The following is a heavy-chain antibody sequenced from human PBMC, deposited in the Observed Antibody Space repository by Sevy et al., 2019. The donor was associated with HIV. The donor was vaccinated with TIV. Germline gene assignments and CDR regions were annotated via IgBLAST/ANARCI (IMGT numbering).Heavy chain of an antibody. CDR3: ARADYYDSSGYTLFY. V-gene: IGHV1-69*06. CDR1: GGTFSSYA. Sequence: ASMKVSCKASGGTFSSYAISWVRQAPGQGLEWMGGIIPIFGTANYAQKFQGRVTITADKSTSTAYMELSSLRSEDTAVYYCARADYYDSSGYTLFYWGQGTLVTVPQ. J-gene: IGHJ4*02. D-gene: IGHD3-22*01. CDR2: IIPIFGTA.